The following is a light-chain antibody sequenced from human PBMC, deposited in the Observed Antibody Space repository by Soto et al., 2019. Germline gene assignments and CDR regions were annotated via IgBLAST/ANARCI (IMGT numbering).Light chain of an antibody. Sequence: DIQMTQSPSTLSASVGDRVTITCRASQSISTWLAWYQQKPGKAPKLLIYKASNLEGGVPSRFSGSGSGTEFTITISSLQADDFATYYCQQYNTYPLTFGGGTRWIS. CDR3: QQYNTYPLT. CDR2: KAS. CDR1: QSISTW. J-gene: IGKJ4*01. V-gene: IGKV1-5*03.